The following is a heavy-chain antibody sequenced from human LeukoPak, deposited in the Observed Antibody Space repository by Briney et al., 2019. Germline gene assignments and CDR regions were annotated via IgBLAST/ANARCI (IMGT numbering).Heavy chain of an antibody. CDR2: MNPNSGNT. J-gene: IGHJ5*02. CDR3: ARGYGYSSSFRFDP. V-gene: IGHV1-8*03. D-gene: IGHD6-6*01. Sequence: ASVKVSCKASGYTLTSYDINWVRQATGQGLEWMGWMNPNSGNTGYAQKFQGRVTITRNTSISTAYMELSSLRSEDTAVYYCARGYGYSSSFRFDPWGQGTLVTVSS. CDR1: GYTLTSYD.